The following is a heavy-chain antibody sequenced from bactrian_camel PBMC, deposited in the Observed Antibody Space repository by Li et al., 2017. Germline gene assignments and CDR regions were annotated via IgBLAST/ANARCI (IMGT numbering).Heavy chain of an antibody. Sequence: QVQLVESGGGLVQPGGSLRLSCAASGFNFSSYYMNWVRQVPGKGLEWVASISDDSRTTDYGGFLKTRFTVSRDNAKSTLYLEMTNLRSEDTATYYCAKSLASALGGTGRSPGTQVTVS. CDR2: ISDDSRTT. V-gene: IGHV3-2*01. D-gene: IGHD2*01. CDR1: GFNFSSYY. J-gene: IGHJ4*01.